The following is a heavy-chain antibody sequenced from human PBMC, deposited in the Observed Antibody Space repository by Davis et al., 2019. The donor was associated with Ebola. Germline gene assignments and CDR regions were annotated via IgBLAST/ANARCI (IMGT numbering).Heavy chain of an antibody. D-gene: IGHD3-10*01. J-gene: IGHJ4*02. CDR2: IESGGDT. CDR3: AKIGVRHSGDY. V-gene: IGHV3-53*01. CDR1: GFTVSTTF. Sequence: PGGSLRLSCAASGFTVSTTFMSWVRQAPGKGLQWVSTIESGGDTYYADSVKGRFTIIRDNSRNTVFLQMNSLRVEDTAVYYCAKIGVRHSGDYWGQGTVVTVSS.